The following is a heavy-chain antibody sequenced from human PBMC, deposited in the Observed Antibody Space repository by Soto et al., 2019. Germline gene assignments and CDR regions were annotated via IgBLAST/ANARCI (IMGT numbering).Heavy chain of an antibody. CDR3: EGESEYGDFGLDL. CDR2: ISPLSGVT. D-gene: IGHD3-3*01. V-gene: IGHV1-2*02. J-gene: IGHJ6*02. CDR1: GYTFTGYY. Sequence: SVKVSCKASGYTFTGYYIHWVRQAPGQGLEWMGWISPLSGVTNYAQRVQGRVTFTTDTYVNTAYMELRWMSAGDSDLYFSEGESEYGDFGLDLWGQGTTVSVSS.